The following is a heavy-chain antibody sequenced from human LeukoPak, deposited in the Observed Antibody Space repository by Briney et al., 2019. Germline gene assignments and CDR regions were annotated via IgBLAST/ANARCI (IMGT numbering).Heavy chain of an antibody. J-gene: IGHJ5*02. V-gene: IGHV4-39*01. Sequence: SETLSLTCTVSGGSISSSSYYWGWIRQPPGKGLEWIGSIYYSGSTYYNPSLKSRVTISVDTSKNQFSLKLSSVTAADTAVYYCARHGPRVTMVRGRIRDNWFDPWGQGTLVTVSS. CDR3: ARHGPRVTMVRGRIRDNWFDP. CDR2: IYYSGST. D-gene: IGHD3-10*01. CDR1: GGSISSSSYY.